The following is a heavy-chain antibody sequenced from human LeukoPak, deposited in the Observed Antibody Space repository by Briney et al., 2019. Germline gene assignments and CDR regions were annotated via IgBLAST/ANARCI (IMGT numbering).Heavy chain of an antibody. CDR3: ARRAYSSGYYFFDY. CDR2: IYYSGST. D-gene: IGHD6-19*01. J-gene: IGHJ4*02. V-gene: IGHV4-59*01. CDR1: GGSISSFH. Sequence: ESSETLSLTCTVSGGSISSFHWSWIRQPPGKGLERIGYIYYSGSTNRNPSLKSRVTISVDTPKNQFSLKLSSVTAADTAVYYCARRAYSSGYYFFDYWGQGALVTVSS.